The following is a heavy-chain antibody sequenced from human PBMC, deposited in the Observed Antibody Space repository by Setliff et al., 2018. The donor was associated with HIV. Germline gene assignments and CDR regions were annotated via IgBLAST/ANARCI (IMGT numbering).Heavy chain of an antibody. Sequence: SVKVSCKASGFTFSNSAVQWVRQVRGKGLEWIGWIAVGSNNTNYAQQFQRRGAITRDMSTSTAYLELTSLRSEDSAVYYCAAASPKVRGVLSLLAATPDAFDVWGQGTVVTVSS. CDR3: AAASPKVRGVLSLLAATPDAFDV. CDR1: GFTFSNSA. CDR2: IAVGSNNT. J-gene: IGHJ3*01. D-gene: IGHD3-10*01. V-gene: IGHV1-58*01.